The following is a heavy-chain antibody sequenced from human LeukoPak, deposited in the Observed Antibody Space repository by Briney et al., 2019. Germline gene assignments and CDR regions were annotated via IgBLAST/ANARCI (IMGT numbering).Heavy chain of an antibody. CDR2: IKQDGSEK. J-gene: IGHJ6*02. D-gene: IGHD2-15*01. CDR1: GFTFSSYW. V-gene: IGHV3-7*01. Sequence: GGSLRLSCAASGFTFSSYWMSWVRQAPGKGLEWVANIKQDGSEKYYVDSVKGRFTISRGNAKNSLYLQMNSLRAEDTAVYYCASESPYCSGGSCPRKYYYYGMDVWGQGTTVTVSS. CDR3: ASESPYCSGGSCPRKYYYYGMDV.